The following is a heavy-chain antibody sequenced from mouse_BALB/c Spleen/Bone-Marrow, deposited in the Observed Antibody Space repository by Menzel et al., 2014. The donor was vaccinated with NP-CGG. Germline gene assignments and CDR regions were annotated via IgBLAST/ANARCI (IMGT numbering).Heavy chain of an antibody. V-gene: IGHV4-1*02. J-gene: IGHJ3*01. CDR2: INPDSSTI. CDR3: ARLGYYGGFAY. CDR1: GFDFSGFW. Sequence: EVKLMESGGGLVQPERSLKLSCAASGFDFSGFWMGWVRQAPGKGLEWIGEINPDSSTINYTPSLKDRFIISRDNAKNTLYLQMSKVRSEDTALYYCARLGYYGGFAYWGQGTLVTVSA. D-gene: IGHD2-3*01.